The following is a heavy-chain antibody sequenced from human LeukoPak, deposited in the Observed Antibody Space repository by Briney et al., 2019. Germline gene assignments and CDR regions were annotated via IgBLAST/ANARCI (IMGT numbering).Heavy chain of an antibody. CDR1: GFTFDDYA. J-gene: IGHJ4*02. Sequence: GGSLRLSCAASGFTFDDYAMHWVRQAPGKGLEWVSGISWNSGSIGYADSVKGRFTISRDNAKNSLYLQMNSLRAEDMALYYCAKDPRDRYYFDSSGYPYYFDYWGQGTLVTVSS. CDR3: AKDPRDRYYFDSSGYPYYFDY. CDR2: ISWNSGSI. V-gene: IGHV3-9*03. D-gene: IGHD3-22*01.